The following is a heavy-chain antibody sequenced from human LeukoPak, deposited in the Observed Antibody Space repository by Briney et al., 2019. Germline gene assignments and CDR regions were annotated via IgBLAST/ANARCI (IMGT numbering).Heavy chain of an antibody. J-gene: IGHJ4*02. CDR2: TSGSGGST. V-gene: IGHV3-23*01. D-gene: IGHD3-9*01. Sequence: SGGSLRLSCAASGFTFSTYAMTWVRQAPGKGLEWVSTTSGSGGSTYDADSAKGRFTISRDNSKNTLYLQMNSLRAEDTAVYYCAKPLDAGSFDYWGQGTLVTVSS. CDR3: AKPLDAGSFDY. CDR1: GFTFSTYA.